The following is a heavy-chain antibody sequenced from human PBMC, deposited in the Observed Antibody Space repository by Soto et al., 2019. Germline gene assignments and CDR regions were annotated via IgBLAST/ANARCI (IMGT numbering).Heavy chain of an antibody. V-gene: IGHV1-3*01. CDR2: INAGNGNT. J-gene: IGHJ6*02. CDR1: GYTFTSYA. D-gene: IGHD3-3*01. CDR3: ARDPHLITIFGVATPHYGMDV. Sequence: ASVKVSCKASGYTFTSYAMHWVRPAPGQRLEWMGWINAGNGNTKYSQKFQGRVTITRDTSASTAYMELSSLRSDDTAVYYCARDPHLITIFGVATPHYGMDVWGQGTTVTVSS.